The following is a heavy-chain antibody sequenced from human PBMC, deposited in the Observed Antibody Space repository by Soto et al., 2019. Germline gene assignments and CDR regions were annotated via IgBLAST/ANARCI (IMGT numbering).Heavy chain of an antibody. CDR1: GFTVSGKR. Sequence: GGSLRLSCAALGFTVSGKRYVAWVRQAPGKGLEWVSLISYDGSDKYYADSVKGRFTVSRDNSKSTLYLQMSSLRPDDTAVYFCARDRGRTDYYAMDVWGQGTTVTVSS. V-gene: IGHV3-30-3*01. CDR3: ARDRGRTDYYAMDV. J-gene: IGHJ6*02. D-gene: IGHD1-1*01. CDR2: ISYDGSDK.